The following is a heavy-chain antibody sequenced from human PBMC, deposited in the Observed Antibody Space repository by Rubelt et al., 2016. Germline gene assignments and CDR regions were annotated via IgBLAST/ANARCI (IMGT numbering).Heavy chain of an antibody. V-gene: IGHV3-33*01. D-gene: IGHD6-13*01. CDR1: GFTFSSYG. J-gene: IGHJ6*02. Sequence: YGGGVVQPGRSLRLSCAASGFTFSSYGMHWVRQAPGKGLEWVAVIWYDGSNKYYADSVKGRFTISRDNSKNTLYLQMNSLRAEDTAVYYCARGYGYSSSWYGGYYYYGMDVWGQGTTVTVSS. CDR3: ARGYGYSSSWYGGYYYYGMDV. CDR2: IWYDGSNK.